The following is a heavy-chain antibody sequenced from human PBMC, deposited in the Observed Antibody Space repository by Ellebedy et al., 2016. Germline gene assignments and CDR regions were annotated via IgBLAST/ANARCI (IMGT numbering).Heavy chain of an antibody. V-gene: IGHV2-5*01. CDR1: GFSLDTSAVV. CDR2: IYGNDDK. J-gene: IGHJ4*02. Sequence: SGPTLVKPTQTLTLTCTFSGFSLDTSAVVVGWIRQPPGKALDWLSFIYGNDDKRYRPSLRSRLTITKDTSKNQVLHTMTNMDPVDTGTYFCAHRSTNREVDYWGQGTLVTVSS. CDR3: AHRSTNREVDY. D-gene: IGHD1-14*01.